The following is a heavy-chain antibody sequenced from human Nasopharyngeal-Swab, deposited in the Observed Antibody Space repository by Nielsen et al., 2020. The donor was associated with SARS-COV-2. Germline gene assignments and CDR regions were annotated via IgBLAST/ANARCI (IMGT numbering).Heavy chain of an antibody. D-gene: IGHD1-26*01. J-gene: IGHJ5*02. CDR2: INHSGST. CDR3: ARETPIVGANWFDP. V-gene: IGHV4-34*01. Sequence: WIRQPPGKGLEWIGEINHSGSTNYNPSLKSRVTISVDTSKNQFSLKLSFVTAADTAVYYCARETPIVGANWFDPWGQGTLVTVSS.